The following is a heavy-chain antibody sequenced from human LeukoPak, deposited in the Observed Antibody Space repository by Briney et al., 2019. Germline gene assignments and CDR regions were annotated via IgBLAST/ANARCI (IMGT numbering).Heavy chain of an antibody. Sequence: HPGRSLRLSCAVSGFSLSSYGMHWVRQAPGKGLEWVAVISYDGKKVIYADSVKGRFTISKDNSKNTLSLQMNTLRAEDTAVYYCSSPYNGIPTIGAVYWGQGTLVTVSS. D-gene: IGHD1-14*01. J-gene: IGHJ4*02. CDR2: ISYDGKKV. CDR3: SSPYNGIPTIGAVY. CDR1: GFSLSSYG. V-gene: IGHV3-30*03.